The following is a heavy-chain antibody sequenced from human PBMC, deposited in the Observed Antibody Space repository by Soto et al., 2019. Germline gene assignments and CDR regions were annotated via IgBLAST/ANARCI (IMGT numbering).Heavy chain of an antibody. V-gene: IGHV4-59*08. CDR3: ARGRAPRYDFWSGYPYYYYYYMDV. CDR1: GGSISSYY. Sequence: SETLSLTCTVSGGSISSYYWSWIRQPPGKGLEWIGYIYYSGSTNYNPSLKSRVTISVDTSKNQFSLKLSSVTAADTAVYYCARGRAPRYDFWSGYPYYYYYYMDVWGKGTTVTVSS. J-gene: IGHJ6*03. CDR2: IYYSGST. D-gene: IGHD3-3*01.